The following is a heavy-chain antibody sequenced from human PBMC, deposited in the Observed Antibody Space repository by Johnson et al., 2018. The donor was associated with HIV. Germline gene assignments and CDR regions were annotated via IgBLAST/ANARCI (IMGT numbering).Heavy chain of an antibody. V-gene: IGHV3-11*04. CDR3: ARDATPWGRDYVGYAFDL. Sequence: QVQLVESGGGLVKPGGSLRLSCAASGFPFSDYYMTWIRQTPGKGLECLAYISTSGCSIYYTDSVKGRVTISRDNAKNSLFLQMNSLRAEDTAVYYCARDATPWGRDYVGYAFDLWGQGTMVTVSS. CDR1: GFPFSDYY. D-gene: IGHD4-17*01. J-gene: IGHJ3*01. CDR2: ISTSGCSI.